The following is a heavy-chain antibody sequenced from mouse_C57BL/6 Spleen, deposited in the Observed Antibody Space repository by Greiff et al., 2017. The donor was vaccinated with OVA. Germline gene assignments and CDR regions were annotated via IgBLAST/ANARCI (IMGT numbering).Heavy chain of an antibody. J-gene: IGHJ4*01. D-gene: IGHD2-4*01. Sequence: EVKLVESGEGLVKPGGSLKLSCAASGFTFSSYAMSWVRQTPEKRLEWVAYISSGGDYIYYADTVKGRFTISRDNARNTLYLQMSSLKSEDTAMYYCTSHYDYDIGAMDYWGQGTSVTVSS. CDR3: TSHYDYDIGAMDY. CDR1: GFTFSSYA. V-gene: IGHV5-9-1*02. CDR2: ISSGGDYI.